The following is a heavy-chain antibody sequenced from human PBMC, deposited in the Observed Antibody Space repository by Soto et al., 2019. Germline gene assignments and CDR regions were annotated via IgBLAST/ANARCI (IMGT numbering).Heavy chain of an antibody. V-gene: IGHV1-69*02. CDR1: EGTFRIYP. Sequence: QVQLVQSGPEVKNPGSSVKVSCKASEGTFRIYPINWGRQAPGQGLEGMGSIFPLTDIPDYAQNFQARLTISADKSTSTAYMELSSLTSDDTAMYFCARGPLVVLNYFESWGQGTLVTVSS. J-gene: IGHJ4*02. CDR2: IFPLTDIP. CDR3: ARGPLVVLNYFES.